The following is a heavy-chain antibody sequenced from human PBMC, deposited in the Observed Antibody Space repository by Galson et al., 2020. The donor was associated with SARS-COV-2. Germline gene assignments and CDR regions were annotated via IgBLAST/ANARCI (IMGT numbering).Heavy chain of an antibody. V-gene: IGHV1-18*01. Sequence: ASVKVSCKASGYTFTTYGFIWVRQAHGQGLEWMGWISAYNGNTNYPQRLQGRVTMTTDTSTSTAYMELTSLRSDDTAVYYCARVVGATPSDYWGQGTLVTVSS. CDR1: GYTFTTYG. CDR2: ISAYNGNT. J-gene: IGHJ4*02. D-gene: IGHD1-26*01. CDR3: ARVVGATPSDY.